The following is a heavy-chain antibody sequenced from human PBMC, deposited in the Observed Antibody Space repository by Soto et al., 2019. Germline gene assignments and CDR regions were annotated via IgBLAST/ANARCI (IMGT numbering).Heavy chain of an antibody. D-gene: IGHD2-15*01. V-gene: IGHV3-30*03. Sequence: GGSLRLSCAASGFTFSSYGMHWVRQAPGKGLEWVAVISYDGSNKYYADSVKGRFTISRDNSKNTLYLQMNSLRAEDTAVYYCARGLGYCNVGSCSGAFDMWGQGTMVTVSS. CDR3: ARGLGYCNVGSCSGAFDM. J-gene: IGHJ3*02. CDR1: GFTFSSYG. CDR2: ISYDGSNK.